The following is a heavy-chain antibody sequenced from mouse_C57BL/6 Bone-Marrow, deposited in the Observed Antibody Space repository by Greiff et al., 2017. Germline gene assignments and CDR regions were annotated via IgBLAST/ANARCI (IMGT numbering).Heavy chain of an antibody. V-gene: IGHV1-18*01. Sequence: VQLQQSGPELVKPGASVKIPCKASGYTFTDYNMDWVKQSHGKSLEWIGDINPNNGGTIYNQKFKGKATLTVDKSSSTAYMELRSLTSEDTAVYYCARREGYGSSPYYYAMDYWGQGTSVTVSS. CDR3: ARREGYGSSPYYYAMDY. CDR1: GYTFTDYN. CDR2: INPNNGGT. D-gene: IGHD1-1*01. J-gene: IGHJ4*01.